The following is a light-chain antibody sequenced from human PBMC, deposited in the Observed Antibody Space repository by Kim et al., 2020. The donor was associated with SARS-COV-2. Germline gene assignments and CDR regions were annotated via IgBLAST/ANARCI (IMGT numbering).Light chain of an antibody. CDR2: GTS. CDR3: QQSYSTPWT. CDR1: QSVSSRF. Sequence: DIVLTQSPGTLSLSPGERATLSCRASQSVSSRFLAWYQQKPGQAPRPLIYGTSSRATGIPDRFSGTGSGTDFTLTISSLQPEDFATYYCQQSYSTPWTFGQGTKVDIK. J-gene: IGKJ1*01. V-gene: IGKV3-20*01.